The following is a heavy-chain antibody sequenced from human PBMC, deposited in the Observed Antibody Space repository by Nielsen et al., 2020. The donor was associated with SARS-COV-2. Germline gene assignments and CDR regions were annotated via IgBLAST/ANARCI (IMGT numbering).Heavy chain of an antibody. V-gene: IGHV5-10-1*01. J-gene: IGHJ2*01. CDR2: IDPTDSYT. Sequence: GESLKISCKGSGYSFTSYWITWVRQMPGKGLEWMGNIDPTDSYTNFSPSFQGHVTMSIDKSITTAYLQWSALKPSDTGIYYCARLLWGYSGDSPPRYFDLWGRGTLVTVSS. CDR3: ARLLWGYSGDSPPRYFDL. D-gene: IGHD5-12*01. CDR1: GYSFTSYW.